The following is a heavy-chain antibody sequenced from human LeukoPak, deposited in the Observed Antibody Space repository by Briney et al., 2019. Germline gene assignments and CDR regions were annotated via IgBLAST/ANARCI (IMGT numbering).Heavy chain of an antibody. J-gene: IGHJ5*02. CDR1: GGSISSYY. V-gene: IGHV4-4*07. Sequence: SETLSLTCTVSGGSISSYYWSWIRQPAGKGLEWIGRIYSSGSTDYNPSLRSRVTMSVDTSKNQFSLKLTSVTAADTAVYYCAREPAVTKVWFDPWGQGTLVIVPS. CDR3: AREPAVTKVWFDP. D-gene: IGHD4-11*01. CDR2: IYSSGST.